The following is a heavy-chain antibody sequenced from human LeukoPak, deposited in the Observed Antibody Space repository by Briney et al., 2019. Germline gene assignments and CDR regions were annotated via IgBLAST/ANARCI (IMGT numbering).Heavy chain of an antibody. CDR1: GFTFDDYA. CDR2: ISWNSGSL. Sequence: SLRLSCAASGFTFDDYAMHWVRQAPGKGLEWVSGISWNSGSLGYADSVKGRFTISRDNAKNSLYLQMNSLRAEDTALYYCAKGSNLNYDSSGYSKFDYWGQGTLVTVSS. J-gene: IGHJ4*02. D-gene: IGHD3-22*01. CDR3: AKGSNLNYDSSGYSKFDY. V-gene: IGHV3-9*01.